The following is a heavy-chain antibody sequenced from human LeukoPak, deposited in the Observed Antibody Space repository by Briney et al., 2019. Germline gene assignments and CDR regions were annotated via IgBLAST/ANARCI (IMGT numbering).Heavy chain of an antibody. J-gene: IGHJ4*02. CDR1: GGSISSDY. Sequence: SETLSLTCTVSGGSISSDYWTWVRQPPGKGLEWIGYIYNSGSTNYNPSLKSRVTISLDTSKNQFSPKLSSVTAADTAVYYCAKRRCTNCNPFYFDYWGQGALATVSS. CDR2: IYNSGST. CDR3: AKRRCTNCNPFYFDY. V-gene: IGHV4-59*01. D-gene: IGHD2-2*01.